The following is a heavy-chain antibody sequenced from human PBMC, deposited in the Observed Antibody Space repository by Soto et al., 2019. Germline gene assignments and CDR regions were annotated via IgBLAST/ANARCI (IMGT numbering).Heavy chain of an antibody. J-gene: IGHJ3*02. CDR1: GGSITNYY. CDR3: TTEAYDNSGSLAFDI. Sequence: SETLSLTCTVSGGSITNYYYSWIRQPPGKGLEWIGYIFHTGTTSYNPSLKSRVTLSVDTSQSQFSLKLNSVTAADTAVYYCTTEAYDNSGSLAFDIWGPGTLVTVSS. V-gene: IGHV4-59*08. CDR2: IFHTGTT. D-gene: IGHD3-22*01.